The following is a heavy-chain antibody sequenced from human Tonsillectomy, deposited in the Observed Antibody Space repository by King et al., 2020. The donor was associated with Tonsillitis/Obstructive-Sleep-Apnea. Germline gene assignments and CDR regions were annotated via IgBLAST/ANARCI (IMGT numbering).Heavy chain of an antibody. D-gene: IGHD3-3*01. CDR1: GGTFSSYA. V-gene: IGHV1-69*01. Sequence: QLVQSGAEVKKPGSSVKVSCKASGGTFSSYAISWVRQAPGQGLEWMGGIIPIFGTANYAQKFQSRVTITADESTGTAYMERSSLGSEDTAVYYWARKVPGIFSSRWFDPWGQGTLVTVSS. CDR3: ARKVPGIFSSRWFDP. CDR2: IIPIFGTA. J-gene: IGHJ5*02.